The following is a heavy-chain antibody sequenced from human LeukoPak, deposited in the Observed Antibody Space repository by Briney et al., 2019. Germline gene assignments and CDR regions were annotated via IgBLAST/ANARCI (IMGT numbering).Heavy chain of an antibody. Sequence: ASVKVSCKASGYIFTNYGISWVRQAPGQGLEWMGWISTNKGNTNYAQRLQCRVTMTTDTSTTTAYMELRSLRSDDTAIYYCVRDIQWRFDPWGQGTLVTVSS. CDR3: VRDIQWRFDP. CDR1: GYIFTNYG. CDR2: ISTNKGNT. D-gene: IGHD2-8*01. V-gene: IGHV1-18*01. J-gene: IGHJ5*02.